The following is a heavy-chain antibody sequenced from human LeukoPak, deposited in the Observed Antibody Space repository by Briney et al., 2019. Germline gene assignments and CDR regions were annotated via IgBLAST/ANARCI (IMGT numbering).Heavy chain of an antibody. CDR1: GGSISGYY. CDR2: IYYSGST. CDR3: ARAPTRNYYFDY. Sequence: SETLSLTCTVSGGSISGYYWSWIRQPPGKGLEWIGYIYYSGSTNYNPSLKSRVTISVDTSKNQFSLKLSSVTAADTAVYYCARAPTRNYYFDYWGQGTLVTVSS. V-gene: IGHV4-59*01. J-gene: IGHJ4*02.